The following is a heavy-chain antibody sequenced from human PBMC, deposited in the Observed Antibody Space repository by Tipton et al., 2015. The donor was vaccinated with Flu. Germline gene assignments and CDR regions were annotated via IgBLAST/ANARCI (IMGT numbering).Heavy chain of an antibody. CDR3: TTDYYGSGRDY. J-gene: IGHJ4*02. V-gene: IGHV3-15*01. D-gene: IGHD3-10*01. CDR2: IKSKTDGGTT. Sequence: SLRLSCAASGFTFSNAWMGWVRQAPGKGLEWVGRIKSKTDGGTTDYAAPVKGRFTISRDDSKNTLYLQMNSLKTEDTAVYYCTTDYYGSGRDYWGQGTLVTVSS. CDR1: GFTFSNAW.